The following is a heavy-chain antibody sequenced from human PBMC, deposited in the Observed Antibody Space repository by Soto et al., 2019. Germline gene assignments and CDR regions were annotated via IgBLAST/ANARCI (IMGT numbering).Heavy chain of an antibody. CDR2: IWSDGSNK. J-gene: IGHJ4*02. V-gene: IGHV3-33*01. D-gene: IGHD3-10*01. CDR3: ARDLESGSKSWMVRGFDY. Sequence: QVQLVESGGGVVQPGRSLRLSCAASGFTFSGYGMHWVRQAPGKGLEWVAVIWSDGSNKYYADSVKGRFTISRDNSKNTLYLQMNSLRAEDTAVYYCARDLESGSKSWMVRGFDYWGQGALVTVSS. CDR1: GFTFSGYG.